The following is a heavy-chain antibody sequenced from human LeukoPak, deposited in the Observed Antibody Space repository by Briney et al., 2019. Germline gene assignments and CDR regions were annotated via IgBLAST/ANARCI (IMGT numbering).Heavy chain of an antibody. CDR1: GGSFSSYY. J-gene: IGHJ6*02. Sequence: SETLSLTCAVYGGSFSSYYWRWIRQPPGKGLGWIGEINHRGSTNYNPSLKSRVTISVDTSKDQFSRKWSSVTAADTAVYYCVRGDVGATLDFYYFDMDVWGRGTTVTVSS. CDR2: INHRGST. CDR3: VRGDVGATLDFYYFDMDV. D-gene: IGHD1-26*01. V-gene: IGHV4-34*01.